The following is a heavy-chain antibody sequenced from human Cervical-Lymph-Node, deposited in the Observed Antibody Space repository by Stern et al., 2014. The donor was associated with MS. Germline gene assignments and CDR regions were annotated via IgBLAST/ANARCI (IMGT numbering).Heavy chain of an antibody. CDR2: ISYDGSNQ. V-gene: IGHV3-30*18. J-gene: IGHJ4*02. CDR3: ANAAALSCRSPSCYKAFEY. Sequence: VQLVESGGGVVQPGGSLRLSCVASGFTFTTSGMYWVRQAPGTGLDWVAVISYDGSNQYYGDSVKGRFTISRDNSKNTVYLQMNSLRPEDTAVYYCANAAALSCRSPSCYKAFEYWGQGILVTVSS. D-gene: IGHD2-2*02. CDR1: GFTFTTSG.